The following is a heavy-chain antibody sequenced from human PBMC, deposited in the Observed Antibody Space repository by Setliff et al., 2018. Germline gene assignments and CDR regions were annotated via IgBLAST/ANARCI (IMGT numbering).Heavy chain of an antibody. D-gene: IGHD3-22*01. CDR2: IYSSGNT. CDR3: ARRGHSHDSSDYNRRKVFDYFDF. CDR1: GFAVSGAY. J-gene: IGHJ4*02. V-gene: IGHV3-53*01. Sequence: PGGSLRLSCAASGFAVSGAYMSWVRQAPGKGLEWVSIIYSSGNTAYTDSVKGRFTISRDTSKNTVYLQMNNVTVEDTAVYFRARRGHSHDSSDYNRRKVFDYFDFWGQGTQVTVSS.